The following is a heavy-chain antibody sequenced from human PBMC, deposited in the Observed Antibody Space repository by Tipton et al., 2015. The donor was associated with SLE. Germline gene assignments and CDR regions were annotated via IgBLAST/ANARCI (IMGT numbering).Heavy chain of an antibody. Sequence: SLRLSCAASGFTFSSYAMSWVRQAPGKGLEWVSAISGSGGSTYYADSVKGRFTISRDNSKNTLYLQMNSLRAEDTAAYYCAKDSVGDFEYYYDSSGYYYDYWGQGTLVTVSS. D-gene: IGHD3-22*01. J-gene: IGHJ4*02. CDR3: AKDSVGDFEYYYDSSGYYYDY. V-gene: IGHV3-23*01. CDR2: ISGSGGST. CDR1: GFTFSSYA.